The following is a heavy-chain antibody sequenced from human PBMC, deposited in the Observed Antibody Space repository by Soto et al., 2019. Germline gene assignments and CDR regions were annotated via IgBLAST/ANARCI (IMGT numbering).Heavy chain of an antibody. V-gene: IGHV3-23*01. D-gene: IGHD3-9*01. J-gene: IGHJ4*02. Sequence: EVQMLESGGGLVKPGGSLRLSCSVSGFSFSNYAMTWVRQAPGKGLEWVSSISGGGGGTHYADSMKGRVTMSRDNSRNTVHLEMKRQRADDTVVYYCAKGSQYDILPAHHAFESWGQGTLVTVSS. CDR1: GFSFSNYA. CDR3: AKGSQYDILPAHHAFES. CDR2: ISGGGGGT.